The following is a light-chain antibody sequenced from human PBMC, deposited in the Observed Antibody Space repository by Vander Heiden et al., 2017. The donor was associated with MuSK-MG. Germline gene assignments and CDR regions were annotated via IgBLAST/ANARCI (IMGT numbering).Light chain of an antibody. CDR2: GAS. V-gene: IGKV3-20*01. CDR3: QQDGSSPIT. Sequence: EIVLTQSPGTLSLSPGERATLSCRASQSVSSSYLAWYQQKPGQAPRLLIYGASSRATGIPDRFSGSRSGTDFTLTITRLEPEDFAVYYCQQDGSSPITFGQGTRLKIK. J-gene: IGKJ5*01. CDR1: QSVSSSY.